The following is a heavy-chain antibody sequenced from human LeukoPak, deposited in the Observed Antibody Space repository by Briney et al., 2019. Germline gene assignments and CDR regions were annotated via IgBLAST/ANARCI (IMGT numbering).Heavy chain of an antibody. J-gene: IGHJ3*02. CDR2: IIPIFGTA. CDR1: GGTFSSYA. CDR3: ARGSSGYYYETLNDALDI. Sequence: SVKVSCKASGGTFSSYAISWVRQAPGQGLEWMGGIIPIFGTANYAQKFQGRVTITTDESTSAAYMELSSLRSEDTAVYYCARGSSGYYYETLNDALDIWGQGTMVTVSS. D-gene: IGHD3-22*01. V-gene: IGHV1-69*05.